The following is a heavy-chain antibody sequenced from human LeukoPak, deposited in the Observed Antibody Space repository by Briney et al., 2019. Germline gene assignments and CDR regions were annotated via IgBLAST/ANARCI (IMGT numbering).Heavy chain of an antibody. Sequence: GASVKVSCKASGYTLNSNDIDWVRQAPGQGLEWMGWMNPNNGNTGYAQKFQGRITMTSKTSISTAYMELSSLRSEDTAVYYCARGSKRVVAYGYWGQGTLVTVSS. CDR2: MNPNNGNT. D-gene: IGHD2-15*01. J-gene: IGHJ4*02. V-gene: IGHV1-8*02. CDR1: GYTLNSND. CDR3: ARGSKRVVAYGY.